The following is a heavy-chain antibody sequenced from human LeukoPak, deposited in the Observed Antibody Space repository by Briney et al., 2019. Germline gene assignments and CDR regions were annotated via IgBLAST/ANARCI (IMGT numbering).Heavy chain of an antibody. V-gene: IGHV3-30-3*01. CDR2: ISYDGSNK. D-gene: IGHD3-3*01. Sequence: GRSLRLSCAASGFTFSSYGMHWVRQAPGKGLEWVAVISYDGSNKYYADSVKGRFTISRDNSKNTLYLQMNSMRAEDTAVYYCARDPGVLRFLEWSDAFDIWGQGTMVTVSS. CDR3: ARDPGVLRFLEWSDAFDI. J-gene: IGHJ3*02. CDR1: GFTFSSYG.